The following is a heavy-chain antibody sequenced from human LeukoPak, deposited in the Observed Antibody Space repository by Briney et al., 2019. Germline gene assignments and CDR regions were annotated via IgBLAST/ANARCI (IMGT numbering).Heavy chain of an antibody. D-gene: IGHD2-15*01. CDR2: ISNNGGYT. Sequence: GGSLRLSCAASGFMFSSNWMSWVRLAPGKGLEWVSAISNNGGYTYYADSVQGRFTISRDNSRSTLCLQMNSLRAEDTAVYYCAKQLGYCSDGSCYFPYWGQGTLVTVSP. CDR1: GFMFSSNW. V-gene: IGHV3-23*01. J-gene: IGHJ4*02. CDR3: AKQLGYCSDGSCYFPY.